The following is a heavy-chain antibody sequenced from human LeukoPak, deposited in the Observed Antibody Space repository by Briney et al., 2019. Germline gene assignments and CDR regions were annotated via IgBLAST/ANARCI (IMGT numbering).Heavy chain of an antibody. V-gene: IGHV1-69*05. Sequence: SVKVSCKASGGTFSSYAISWVRQAPGQGLEWMGGIIPIFGTANYAQKFQGRVTITTDESTSTAYVELSSLRSEDTAVYYCARGECSSTSCYPPDYYYYMDVWGKGTTVTVSS. CDR2: IIPIFGTA. D-gene: IGHD2-2*01. CDR3: ARGECSSTSCYPPDYYYYMDV. J-gene: IGHJ6*03. CDR1: GGTFSSYA.